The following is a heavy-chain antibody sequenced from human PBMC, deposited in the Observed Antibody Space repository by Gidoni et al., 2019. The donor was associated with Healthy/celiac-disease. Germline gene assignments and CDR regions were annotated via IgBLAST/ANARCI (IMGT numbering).Heavy chain of an antibody. D-gene: IGHD5-18*01. J-gene: IGHJ6*03. CDR2: IFSNDEK. V-gene: IGHV2-26*01. Sequence: QVTLKASGPVLVKPTETLTLTCTVSGFSLSNARMGVSWIRQPPGKALEWLAHIFSNDEKSYSTSLKSRLTISKDTSKSQVVLTMTNMDPVDTATYYCARTDTAMVPYYYYYMDVWGKGTTVTVSS. CDR3: ARTDTAMVPYYYYYMDV. CDR1: GFSLSNARMG.